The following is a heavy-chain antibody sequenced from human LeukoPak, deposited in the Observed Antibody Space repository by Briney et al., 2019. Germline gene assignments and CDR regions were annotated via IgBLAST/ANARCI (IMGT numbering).Heavy chain of an antibody. J-gene: IGHJ4*02. D-gene: IGHD4-17*01. V-gene: IGHV4-39*01. CDR2: IYSSGDT. Sequence: SETLSLTCTVSGGTIRSSVYSWGWIRQPPGKGLEWIGNIYSSGDTFYNPSLKSRVTISVDASKNRFSLTLNSVTATDTAVYYCARLLTDYGVLYFDSWGLGTLVPVSS. CDR1: GGTIRSSVYS. CDR3: ARLLTDYGVLYFDS.